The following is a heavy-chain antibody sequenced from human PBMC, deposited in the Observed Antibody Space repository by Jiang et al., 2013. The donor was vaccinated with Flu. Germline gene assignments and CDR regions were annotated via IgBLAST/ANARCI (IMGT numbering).Heavy chain of an antibody. V-gene: IGHV5-51*01. CDR2: IYPGDSDT. CDR3: ARCPQNSFSWFDP. J-gene: IGHJ5*02. D-gene: IGHD2/OR15-2a*01. Sequence: SLKISCKGSGYSFTSYWIGWVRQMPGKGLEWMGIIYPGDSDTRYSPSFQGQVTISADKSISTAYLQWSSLKASDTAMYYCARCPQNSFSWFDPWGQGTLVTVSS. CDR1: GYSFTSYW.